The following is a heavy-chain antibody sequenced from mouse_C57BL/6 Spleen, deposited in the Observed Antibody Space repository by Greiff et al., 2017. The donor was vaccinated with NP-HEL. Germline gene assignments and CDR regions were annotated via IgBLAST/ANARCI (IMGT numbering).Heavy chain of an antibody. Sequence: VQLKESGGGLVQPGGSLSLSCAASGFTFTDYYMSWVRQPPGKALEWLGFIRNKANGYTTEYSASVKGRFTISRDNSQSILYLQMNALRAEDRATYYCARYPLTTVVEDYFDYWGQGTTLTVSS. CDR1: GFTFTDYY. V-gene: IGHV7-3*01. CDR3: ARYPLTTVVEDYFDY. D-gene: IGHD1-1*01. J-gene: IGHJ2*01. CDR2: IRNKANGYTT.